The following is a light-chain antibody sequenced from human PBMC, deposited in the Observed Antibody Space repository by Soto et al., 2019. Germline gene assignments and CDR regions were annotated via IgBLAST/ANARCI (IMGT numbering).Light chain of an antibody. Sequence: QSALTQPPSASGPPGHSVTISCTGTSSAVGAYNYVSWYQQYPGKAPKLMIYEVSKRPSGVPDRFSGSKSGKTASLTVSGLQPEDEADYYCTSYAGSDIWVFGGGTQLTVL. CDR2: EVS. CDR3: TSYAGSDIWV. CDR1: SSAVGAYNY. J-gene: IGLJ3*02. V-gene: IGLV2-8*01.